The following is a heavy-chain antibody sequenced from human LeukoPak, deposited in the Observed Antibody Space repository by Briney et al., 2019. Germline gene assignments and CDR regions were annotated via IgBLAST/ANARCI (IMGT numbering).Heavy chain of an antibody. CDR1: GFTFSSYW. Sequence: GGSLRLSCAASGFTFSSYWMSWVRQAPGKGLEWVSAISGSGDSPYYADSVKGRFTISRDNSKNTLFLQMNSLSVEDTAVYYCAKDVAPRPYYYMDVWGRGTTVTVSS. V-gene: IGHV3-23*01. D-gene: IGHD6-6*01. CDR3: AKDVAPRPYYYMDV. J-gene: IGHJ6*03. CDR2: ISGSGDSP.